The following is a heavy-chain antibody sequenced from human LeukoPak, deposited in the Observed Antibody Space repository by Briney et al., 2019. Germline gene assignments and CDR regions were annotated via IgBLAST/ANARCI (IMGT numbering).Heavy chain of an antibody. V-gene: IGHV4-59*01. D-gene: IGHD4-11*01. CDR2: IYYSGST. J-gene: IGHJ4*02. CDR1: GGSISSYY. Sequence: PSETLSLTCTVSGGSISSYYWSWIRPPPGKGLEWIGYIYYSGSTNYNPSLKSRVTISVDTSKNQFSLKLSSVTAADTAVYYCARVGADYSNAPFDYWGQGTLVTVSS. CDR3: ARVGADYSNAPFDY.